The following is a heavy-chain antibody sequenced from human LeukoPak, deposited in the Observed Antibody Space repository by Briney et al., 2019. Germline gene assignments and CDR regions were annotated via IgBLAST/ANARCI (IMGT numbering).Heavy chain of an antibody. Sequence: GGSLRLSCTAFGFTFGVYAMSWIRQAPGKGLEWVGFIRSKAYGETADYAASVKGRFTISRDDSKAIAYLQMNSLKTEDTAVYHCTRDRGAYNLYDHWGQGTLVTVSS. CDR2: IRSKAYGETA. CDR1: GFTFGVYA. D-gene: IGHD1-1*01. V-gene: IGHV3-49*03. J-gene: IGHJ4*02. CDR3: TRDRGAYNLYDH.